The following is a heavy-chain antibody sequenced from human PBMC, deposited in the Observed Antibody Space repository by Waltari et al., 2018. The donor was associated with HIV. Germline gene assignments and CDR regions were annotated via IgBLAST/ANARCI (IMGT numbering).Heavy chain of an antibody. V-gene: IGHV4-38-2*01. D-gene: IGHD1-26*01. J-gene: IGHJ4*02. CDR1: GYSISSGYY. Sequence: QVQLQESGPGLVKPSETLSLPCAVSGYSISSGYYWGWLRQPPGKGLEWIGSIYHGGRTYYNPSLKSRVTISVDTSKNQFSLKLSSVTAADTAVYYCARVYGYSGSYPGAPDDYWGQGTLVTVSS. CDR3: ARVYGYSGSYPGAPDDY. CDR2: IYHGGRT.